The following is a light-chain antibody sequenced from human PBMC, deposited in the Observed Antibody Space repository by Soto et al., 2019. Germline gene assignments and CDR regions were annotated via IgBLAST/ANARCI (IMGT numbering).Light chain of an antibody. V-gene: IGKV1-6*01. CDR1: QGIGND. CDR2: DSS. J-gene: IGKJ2*01. Sequence: AIQMTQSPSSLSASVGDRVTITCRASQGIGNDLGWYQQKPGKAPLLLIFDSSSLQTGVPSGFSGSGSGTDFTLTISNLQPEDFATYYCLQDYSYPRTFGQGTKLEI. CDR3: LQDYSYPRT.